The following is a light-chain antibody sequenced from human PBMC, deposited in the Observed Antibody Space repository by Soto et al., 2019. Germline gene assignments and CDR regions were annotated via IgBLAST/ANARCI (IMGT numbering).Light chain of an antibody. CDR2: GAS. CDR1: QTISSW. Sequence: DIQMTQSPSTLSGSVGDRVTITCRASQTISSWLAWYQQKPGKAPKLLIYGASTLQSGVPSRFSGSGSGTEFTLTISSLQSEDFAVYYCQQYYNWPPITFGQGTRL. J-gene: IGKJ5*01. CDR3: QQYYNWPPIT. V-gene: IGKV1-5*01.